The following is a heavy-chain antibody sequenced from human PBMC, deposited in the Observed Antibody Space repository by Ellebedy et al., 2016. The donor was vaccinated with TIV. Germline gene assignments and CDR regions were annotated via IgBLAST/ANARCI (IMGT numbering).Heavy chain of an antibody. Sequence: GESLKISCAASGFTVSNNYMSWVRQAPGKGLEWVSLMYSGGSTKYADSVKGRFTISRDNTKNSLYLRMHSLRAEDTAVYYCARDRGTGTPGTYDFWGPGTLVTVSS. V-gene: IGHV3-66*01. CDR1: GFTVSNNY. CDR3: ARDRGTGTPGTYDF. D-gene: IGHD1-1*01. J-gene: IGHJ4*02. CDR2: MYSGGST.